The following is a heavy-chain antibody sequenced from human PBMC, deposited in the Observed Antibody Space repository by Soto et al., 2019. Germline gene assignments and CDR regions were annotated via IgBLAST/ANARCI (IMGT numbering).Heavy chain of an antibody. J-gene: IGHJ6*02. D-gene: IGHD4-17*01. CDR2: ISSSSSTI. Sequence: GGSLRLSCAASGFTFSSYSMNWVRQAPGKGLEWVSYISSSSSTIYYADSVKGRFTISRDNAKNSLYLQMNSLRDEDTAVYYCARDDYGDQSYYYYGMDVWGQGTTVTVSS. CDR1: GFTFSSYS. CDR3: ARDDYGDQSYYYYGMDV. V-gene: IGHV3-48*02.